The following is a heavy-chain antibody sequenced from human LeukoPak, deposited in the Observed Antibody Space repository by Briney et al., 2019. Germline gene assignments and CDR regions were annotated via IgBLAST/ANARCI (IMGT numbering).Heavy chain of an antibody. CDR3: ARGVLRYFDWSSYPFDY. D-gene: IGHD3-9*01. J-gene: IGHJ4*02. V-gene: IGHV1-3*01. Sequence: ASVKVSCKASGYTFTSYAMHWVRQAPGQRLEWMGWINAGNGNTKYSQKFQGRVTITRDTSASTAYMELSSLRSEDTAVYYCARGVLRYFDWSSYPFDYWGQGTLVTVSS. CDR1: GYTFTSYA. CDR2: INAGNGNT.